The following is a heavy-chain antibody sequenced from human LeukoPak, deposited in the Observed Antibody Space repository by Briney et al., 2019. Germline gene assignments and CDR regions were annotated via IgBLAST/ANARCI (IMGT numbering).Heavy chain of an antibody. CDR3: ARVAGMYSSSWYYFDY. Sequence: SETLSLTCGVFGYSISSGYYWGWIRQPPGKGLEWIGSIYHSGSTYYNPSLKSRVTISVDTSKNQFSLKLSSVTAADTAVYYCARVAGMYSSSWYYFDYWGQGTLVTVSS. V-gene: IGHV4-38-2*01. D-gene: IGHD6-13*01. CDR2: IYHSGST. CDR1: GYSISSGYY. J-gene: IGHJ4*02.